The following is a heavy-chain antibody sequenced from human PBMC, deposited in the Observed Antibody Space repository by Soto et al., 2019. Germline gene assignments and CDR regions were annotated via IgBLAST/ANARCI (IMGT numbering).Heavy chain of an antibody. CDR3: ARDGDPQSAFWSGPLGGGRFDP. Sequence: QVQLVQSGAEVKKPGSSANVSCKTSGGTFGNSAVTWVRQAPGQGLEWLGGIVPMFGTANYAQKFQGRVTITAXXXTXXAYLELNSLKTAATAVYYCARDGDPQSAFWSGPLGGGRFDPWGQGTLVTVSS. CDR1: GGTFGNSA. J-gene: IGHJ5*02. CDR2: IVPMFGTA. V-gene: IGHV1-69*12. D-gene: IGHD3-3*01.